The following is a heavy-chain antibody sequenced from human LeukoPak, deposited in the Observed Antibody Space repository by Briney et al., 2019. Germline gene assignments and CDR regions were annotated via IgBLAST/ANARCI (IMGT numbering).Heavy chain of an antibody. CDR3: AKDQYIGSYYYFDY. V-gene: IGHV3-23*01. CDR1: GFTFSSYA. CDR2: ISGSGGST. D-gene: IGHD1-26*01. Sequence: GGSLRLSCAASGFTFSSYAMSWVRQAPGKGLEWVSAISGSGGSTYYADSVKGRFTISRDNSKNTLYLQMNSLRAKDTAVYYCAKDQYIGSYYYFDYWGQGTLVTVSS. J-gene: IGHJ4*02.